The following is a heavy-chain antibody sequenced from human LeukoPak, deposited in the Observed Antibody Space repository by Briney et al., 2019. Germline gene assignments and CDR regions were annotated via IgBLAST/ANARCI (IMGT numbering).Heavy chain of an antibody. Sequence: GGSLRLSCTASGFSFSGHWMRWARQLPGKGLVWVSRISPTGSTTSYADSVKGRFTISRDNSKNTLYLQMNSPRAEDTAVYYCARDYSGGYYDYWGQGTLVTVSS. CDR3: ARDYSGGYYDY. D-gene: IGHD1-26*01. V-gene: IGHV3-74*01. J-gene: IGHJ4*02. CDR1: GFSFSGHW. CDR2: ISPTGSTT.